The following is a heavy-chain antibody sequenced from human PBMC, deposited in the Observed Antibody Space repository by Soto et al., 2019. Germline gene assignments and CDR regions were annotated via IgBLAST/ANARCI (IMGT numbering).Heavy chain of an antibody. CDR3: ARAGTTSTSNAFDI. CDR2: ISIGGSI. V-gene: IGHV3-48*02. D-gene: IGHD1-7*01. CDR1: GFTFTNYH. Sequence: AGGSLILSCAVSGFTFTNYHMNWVRQAPGEGLEWVSYISIGGSIYYADSVKGRFTISRDNAKNSLYLQMNSLRDEDTAVYYCARAGTTSTSNAFDIWGQGTMVTVSS. J-gene: IGHJ3*02.